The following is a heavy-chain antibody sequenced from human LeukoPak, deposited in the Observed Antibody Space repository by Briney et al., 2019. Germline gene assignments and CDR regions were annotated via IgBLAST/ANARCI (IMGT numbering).Heavy chain of an antibody. CDR1: GYTFTSYG. J-gene: IGHJ4*02. Sequence: ASVKVSCKASGYTFTSYGISWVRQAPGQGLEWMGWISAYNGNTNYAQKLQGRVTMTTDTSMSTAYMELRSLRSDDTAVYYCARVGVLRYFDWLLLDQFDYWGQGTLVTVSS. CDR3: ARVGVLRYFDWLLLDQFDY. V-gene: IGHV1-18*01. D-gene: IGHD3-9*01. CDR2: ISAYNGNT.